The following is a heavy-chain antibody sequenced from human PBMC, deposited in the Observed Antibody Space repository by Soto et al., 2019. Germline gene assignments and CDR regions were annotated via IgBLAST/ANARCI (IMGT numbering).Heavy chain of an antibody. CDR3: ITDRHYDLLRGYYADFDY. CDR1: GFTFNNAW. V-gene: IGHV3-15*01. D-gene: IGHD3-3*01. CDR2: IKRKIDGGTT. Sequence: PGGSLRLSCAASGFTFNNAWMSWVRQAPGKGLEWVGRIKRKIDGGTTDYAAPVKGRFTISRDDSKNTLYLQMNSLKTEDTAVYYCITDRHYDLLRGYYADFDYWCPGTLVTVSS. J-gene: IGHJ4*02.